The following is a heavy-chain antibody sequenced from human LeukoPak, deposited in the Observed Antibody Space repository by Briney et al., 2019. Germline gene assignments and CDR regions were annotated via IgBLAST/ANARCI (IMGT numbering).Heavy chain of an antibody. CDR3: ARSTGTTWGAFDI. CDR1: GGSISSYY. V-gene: IGHV4-4*07. CDR2: IYTSGRT. Sequence: SETMSLTCTASGGSISSYYWSWIRQPAGKGLEWIGRIYTSGRTNYNPSLKSRVTMSVDTSKNQFSLKLSSVTAADTAVYYCARSTGTTWGAFDIWGQGTMVTVSS. J-gene: IGHJ3*02. D-gene: IGHD1-1*01.